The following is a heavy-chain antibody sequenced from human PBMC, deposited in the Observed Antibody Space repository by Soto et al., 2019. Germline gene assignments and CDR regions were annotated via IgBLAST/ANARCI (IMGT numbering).Heavy chain of an antibody. CDR3: ARGIGLDFWSGYTAANYYYYMDV. Sequence: GASVKVSCKASGYTFTSYGISWVRQAPGQGLEWMGWISAYNGNTNYAQKLQGRVTMTTDTSTSTAYMELRSLRSDDTAVYYCARGIGLDFWSGYTAANYYYYMDVWGKGTTVTVSS. V-gene: IGHV1-18*01. J-gene: IGHJ6*03. CDR1: GYTFTSYG. D-gene: IGHD3-3*01. CDR2: ISAYNGNT.